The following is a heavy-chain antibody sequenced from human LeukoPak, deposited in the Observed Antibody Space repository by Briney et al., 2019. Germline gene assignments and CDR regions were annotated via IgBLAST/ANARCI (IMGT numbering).Heavy chain of an antibody. CDR2: ISSDGSST. CDR1: GFTFSSYW. CDR3: ARGYSGSYRVDY. Sequence: GGSLRLSCAASGFTFSSYWMHWVRQAPGKGLVWVSRISSDGSSTTYADSVKGRFTISRDNAKNTLHLQMNSLRAEDTAVYYCARGYSGSYRVDYWGQGTLVTVSS. D-gene: IGHD1-26*01. J-gene: IGHJ4*02. V-gene: IGHV3-74*01.